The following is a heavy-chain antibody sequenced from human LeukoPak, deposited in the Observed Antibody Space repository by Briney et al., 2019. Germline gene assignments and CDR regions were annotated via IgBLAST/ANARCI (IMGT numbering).Heavy chain of an antibody. V-gene: IGHV4-59*01. Sequence: WETLSLTCTVSGGSISSYYWSWIRQPSGKGLEWIGYIYYSGSTNYNPSLKSRVTISVDTSKNQFSLKLSSVTAADTAVYYCARLAARNYFDYWGQGTLVTVSS. D-gene: IGHD6-6*01. J-gene: IGHJ4*02. CDR3: ARLAARNYFDY. CDR1: GGSISSYY. CDR2: IYYSGST.